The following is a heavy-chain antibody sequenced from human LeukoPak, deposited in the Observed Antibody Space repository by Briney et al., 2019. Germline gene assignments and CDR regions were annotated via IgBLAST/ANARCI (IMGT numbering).Heavy chain of an antibody. CDR3: TTGYYHNRGNYYSDY. V-gene: IGHV3-15*01. D-gene: IGHD3-10*01. Sequence: GGSLRLSCAASGFTFSNAWMSWVRQAPGKGLEWVGRVRSNADGGTTDYAAPVKGRFSISRDDSKTTVYLQMNSLKTEDTAVYYCTTGYYHNRGNYYSDYWGQGTLVTVSS. CDR1: GFTFSNAW. CDR2: VRSNADGGTT. J-gene: IGHJ4*02.